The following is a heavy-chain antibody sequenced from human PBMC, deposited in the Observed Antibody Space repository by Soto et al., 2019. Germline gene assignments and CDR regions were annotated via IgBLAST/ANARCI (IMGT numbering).Heavy chain of an antibody. V-gene: IGHV4-30-4*01. CDR1: GGSISSGDYY. CDR3: ARDIVVVPAAIGEKFHNWFDP. J-gene: IGHJ5*02. Sequence: SETLSLTCTVSGGSISSGDYYWSWIRQPPGKGLEWIGYIYYSGSTYYNPSLKSRVTISVDTSKNQFSLKLSSVTAADTAVYSCARDIVVVPAAIGEKFHNWFDPWGQGTLVTVSS. CDR2: IYYSGST. D-gene: IGHD2-2*01.